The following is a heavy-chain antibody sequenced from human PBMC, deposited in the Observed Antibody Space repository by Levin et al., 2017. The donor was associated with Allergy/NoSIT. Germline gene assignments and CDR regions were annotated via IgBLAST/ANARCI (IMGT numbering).Heavy chain of an antibody. D-gene: IGHD3-10*01. CDR3: ARTMIRGVIIGPQDY. V-gene: IGHV1-2*02. CDR1: GYTFTDYY. CDR2: INPNSGDT. J-gene: IGHJ4*02. Sequence: ASVKVSCKASGYTFTDYYIHWVRQAPGQGLEWMGWINPNSGDTNYAQQFQDRVTMTSDTSISTAFMELSRLRFDDTAMYYCARTMIRGVIIGPQDYWGQGTLVTVSS.